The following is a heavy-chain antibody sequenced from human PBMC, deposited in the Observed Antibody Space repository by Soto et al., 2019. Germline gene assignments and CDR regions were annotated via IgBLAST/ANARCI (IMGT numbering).Heavy chain of an antibody. CDR1: GYGFTTYG. Sequence: QVHLVQSGAEVKKPGASVKVSCKGSGYGFTTYGITWVRQAPGQGLEWMAWISAHNGNTNYAQKLQTRVTGTRDTSTSTAYMDLRSLRSDDTAVYYCARGRYGDYWGQGALVTVSS. CDR3: ARGRYGDY. CDR2: ISAHNGNT. V-gene: IGHV1-18*01. D-gene: IGHD1-1*01. J-gene: IGHJ4*02.